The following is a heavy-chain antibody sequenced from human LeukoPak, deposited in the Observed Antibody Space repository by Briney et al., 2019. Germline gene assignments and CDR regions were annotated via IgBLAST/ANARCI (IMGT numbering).Heavy chain of an antibody. CDR3: ARGHFDVLAASYKWTPDY. Sequence: GGSLRLSCAASGFTFNTFNMNWVRQAPGKGLEWVSSITSCGGYIYYADSVKGRFTTSRDNAKNSLSLQLNSLRVEDTAVYYCARGHFDVLAASYKWTPDYWGQGTLVTVSS. V-gene: IGHV3-21*01. CDR1: GFTFNTFN. J-gene: IGHJ4*02. CDR2: ITSCGGYI. D-gene: IGHD3-9*01.